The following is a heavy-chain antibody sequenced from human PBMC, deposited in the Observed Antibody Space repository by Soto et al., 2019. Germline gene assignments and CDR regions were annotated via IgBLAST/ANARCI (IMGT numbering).Heavy chain of an antibody. Sequence: QVQLVESGGGVVQPGRSLRLSCAASGFTFSSYGMHWVRQAPGKGLEWVAVISYDGSNKYYADSVKGRFTISRDNSKNTLYLQMNSLRAEDTAVYYCAKDLGGDTTDQEEEKWAFDIWGQGTMVTVSS. J-gene: IGHJ3*02. V-gene: IGHV3-30*18. D-gene: IGHD1-26*01. CDR2: ISYDGSNK. CDR3: AKDLGGDTTDQEEEKWAFDI. CDR1: GFTFSSYG.